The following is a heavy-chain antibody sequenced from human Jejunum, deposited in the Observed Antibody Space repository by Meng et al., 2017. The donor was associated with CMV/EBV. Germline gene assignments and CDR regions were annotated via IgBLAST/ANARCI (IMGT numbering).Heavy chain of an antibody. J-gene: IGHJ4*02. CDR1: GCNFDSHG. D-gene: IGHD3-3*01. CDR2: IRYDGDGE. V-gene: IGHV3-30*02. CDR3: AKDRVGDTYSWDF. Sequence: GCNFDSHGVHWVRQAPGKGLEWVAFIRYDGDGEYYGDSVKGRFTVSRDNSKNTLYLQMNSLRPDDTAIYYCAKDRVGDTYSWDFWGQGTPVTVSS.